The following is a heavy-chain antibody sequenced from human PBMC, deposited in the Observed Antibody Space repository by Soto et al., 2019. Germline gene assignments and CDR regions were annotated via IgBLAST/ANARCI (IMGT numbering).Heavy chain of an antibody. CDR1: GLTFSSYG. D-gene: IGHD2-2*01. CDR2: ISGGGGST. V-gene: IGHV3-23*01. Sequence: EVQLLESGGGLVQPGGSLSLSCAASGLTFSSYGMSWVRQAPGKGLEWVSGISGGGGSTYYADSVKGRFTISRDNAKDTLYLQMISLRAGDTAVYYCATRRAPWCSSTDCYGVSDYWGQGTLVTVSS. J-gene: IGHJ4*02. CDR3: ATRRAPWCSSTDCYGVSDY.